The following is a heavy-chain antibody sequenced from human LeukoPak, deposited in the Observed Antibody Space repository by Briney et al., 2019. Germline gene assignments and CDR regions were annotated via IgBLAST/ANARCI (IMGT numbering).Heavy chain of an antibody. V-gene: IGHV4-30-2*01. CDR2: IYYSGST. CDR3: ARGVAGTALDY. J-gene: IGHJ4*02. CDR1: GGSISSGDNS. D-gene: IGHD1-1*01. Sequence: SETLSLTCAVSGGSISSGDNSWNWIRRPPGKGLEWIGDIYYSGSTYYNPSLKSRVTISVDRSKNQFSLKLSSVTAADTAVYYCARGVAGTALDYWGQGTLVTVSS.